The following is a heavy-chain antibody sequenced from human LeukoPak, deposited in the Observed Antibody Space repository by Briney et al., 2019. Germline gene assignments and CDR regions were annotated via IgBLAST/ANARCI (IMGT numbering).Heavy chain of an antibody. CDR1: GLTFSNYW. CDR2: IRQDGSEK. Sequence: PGGSLRLSCTASGLTFSNYWRSWVRQAPGQGLERVAHIRQDGSEKFYADSVKGRFTISRDNAKNSLFLQMNSLRAEDTAVYYCARDWVDYEFWSGYYYYYYGMDVWGQGTTVTVSS. CDR3: ARDWVDYEFWSGYYYYYYGMDV. D-gene: IGHD3-3*01. V-gene: IGHV3-7*05. J-gene: IGHJ6*02.